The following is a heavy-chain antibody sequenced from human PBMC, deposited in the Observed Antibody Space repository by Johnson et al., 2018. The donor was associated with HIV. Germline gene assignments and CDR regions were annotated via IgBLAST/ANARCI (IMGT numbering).Heavy chain of an antibody. CDR2: IYSGGST. CDR1: GFTVSSNY. Sequence: EVQLVESGGGLVQPGGSLRLSCAASGFTVSSNYMSWVRQAPGKGLEWVSVIYSGGSTYYADSVKGRFTISRDNSKNTLYLQMNSLRAEDTAVYYCASWSWGLRWSGFDIWGQGTMVIVSS. V-gene: IGHV3-66*01. J-gene: IGHJ3*02. CDR3: ASWSWGLRWSGFDI. D-gene: IGHD4-23*01.